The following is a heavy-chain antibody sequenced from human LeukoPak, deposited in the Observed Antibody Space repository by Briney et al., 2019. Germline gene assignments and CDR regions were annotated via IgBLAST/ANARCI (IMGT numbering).Heavy chain of an antibody. V-gene: IGHV1-2*02. Sequence: ASVKVSCKGSGYTFTNYYMHWVRQAPGQGLEWMGWIYPNRGGTNYAQKFQGRVTMTRDTSINTAYMELSRLRSDDTAVYYCARAYDGSGNLDYWGQGTLVTVSS. CDR3: ARAYDGSGNLDY. CDR1: GYTFTNYY. CDR2: IYPNRGGT. J-gene: IGHJ4*02. D-gene: IGHD3-22*01.